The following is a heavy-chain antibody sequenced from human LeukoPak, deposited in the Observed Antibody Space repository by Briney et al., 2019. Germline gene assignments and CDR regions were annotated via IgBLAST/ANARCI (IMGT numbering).Heavy chain of an antibody. D-gene: IGHD3-10*01. V-gene: IGHV1-69*04. CDR2: IIPILGIA. Sequence: GASVKVSCKASGGTFSSYAISWVRQAPGQGLEWMGRIIPILGIANYAQKFQGRVTITADKSTSTAYMELSSLRSEDTAVYYCARDRGFGELHLDYWGQGTLVTVSS. J-gene: IGHJ4*02. CDR3: ARDRGFGELHLDY. CDR1: GGTFSSYA.